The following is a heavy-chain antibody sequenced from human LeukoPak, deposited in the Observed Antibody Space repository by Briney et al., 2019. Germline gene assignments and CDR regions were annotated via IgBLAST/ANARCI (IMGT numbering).Heavy chain of an antibody. Sequence: SETLSLTCAVYGGAFSGYYWSWIRQPPGKGLEWIGEINHSGSTNYNPSLKSRVTISVDTSKNQFSLKLSSVTAADTAVYYCASGGELEYFDYWGQGTLVTVSS. D-gene: IGHD1-26*01. V-gene: IGHV4-34*01. CDR1: GGAFSGYY. J-gene: IGHJ4*02. CDR2: INHSGST. CDR3: ASGGELEYFDY.